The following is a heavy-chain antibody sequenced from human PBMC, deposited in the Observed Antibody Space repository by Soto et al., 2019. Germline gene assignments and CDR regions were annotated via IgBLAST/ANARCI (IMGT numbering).Heavy chain of an antibody. J-gene: IGHJ6*02. V-gene: IGHV1-69*13. D-gene: IGHD3-3*01. CDR1: GGTFSSYA. CDR2: IIPIFGTA. CDR3: ARFWRAEDYGMDG. Sequence: VASVKVSCKASGGTFSSYAISWVRQAPGQGLEWMGGIIPIFGTANYAQKFQGRVTITADESTSTAYMELSSLRSEDTAVYYCARFWRAEDYGMDGWGQGPTVTVSS.